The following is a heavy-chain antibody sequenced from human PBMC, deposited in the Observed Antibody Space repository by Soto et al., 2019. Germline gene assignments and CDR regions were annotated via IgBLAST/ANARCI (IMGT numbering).Heavy chain of an antibody. CDR2: IIPIFGTT. CDR1: GGTFSSYA. J-gene: IGHJ4*02. D-gene: IGHD3-22*01. V-gene: IGHV1-69*13. Sequence: SVKVSCKASGGTFSSYAISWVRQAPGQGLEWMGGIIPIFGTTKHAQKFQGRVTSTADESTSTVYMELSRLTSEDTALYYCARNNYYDSSGYYYFDYWGQGTPVTVSS. CDR3: ARNNYYDSSGYYYFDY.